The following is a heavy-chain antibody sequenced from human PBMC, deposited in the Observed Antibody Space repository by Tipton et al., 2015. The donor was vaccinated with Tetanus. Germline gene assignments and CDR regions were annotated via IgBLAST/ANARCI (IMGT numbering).Heavy chain of an antibody. CDR3: ASGGSLDY. Sequence: TLSLTCAASGFIFSDYYMSWIRQAPGKGLEWVSYIRSRGDTIYYADSVKGRFTISRDNAKNLVFLQMNSLRAEDTAIYYCASGGSLDYWGQGTLVTVSS. V-gene: IGHV3-11*04. CDR2: IRSRGDTI. J-gene: IGHJ4*02. CDR1: GFIFSDYY. D-gene: IGHD2-15*01.